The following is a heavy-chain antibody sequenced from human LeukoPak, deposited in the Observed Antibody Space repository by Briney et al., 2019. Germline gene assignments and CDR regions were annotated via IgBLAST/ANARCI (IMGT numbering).Heavy chain of an antibody. CDR2: TYSTGST. Sequence: SETLSLTCTVSGGSINNYYRTWIRQPAGKGLEWVGRTYSTGSTNYNPSLKSRVTMSVDTSRNHFSLKLSSVTAADTAVYYCARANDYYYYMDVWGKGTTVIVSS. CDR1: GGSINNYY. J-gene: IGHJ6*03. V-gene: IGHV4-4*07. CDR3: ARANDYYYYMDV. D-gene: IGHD3-16*01.